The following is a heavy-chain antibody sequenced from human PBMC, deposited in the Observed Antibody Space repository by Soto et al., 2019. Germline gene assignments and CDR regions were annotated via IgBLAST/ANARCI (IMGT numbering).Heavy chain of an antibody. CDR2: ISGYSGHT. CDR1: GYNFGSYG. D-gene: IGHD1-1*01. J-gene: IGHJ4*02. Sequence: ASVKVSCKASGYNFGSYGVSWVRQAPGQGLEWMGWISGYSGHTSSAQKFRGRVTMSTDTSTNTVYMELRSLTSDDTAMYYCAGLSLTWTGNSWDYPKNYLDYWGQGTLVTVS. CDR3: AGLSLTWTGNSWDYPKNYLDY. V-gene: IGHV1-18*01.